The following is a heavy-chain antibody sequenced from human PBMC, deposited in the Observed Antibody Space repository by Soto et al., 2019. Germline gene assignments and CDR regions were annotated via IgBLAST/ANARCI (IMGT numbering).Heavy chain of an antibody. D-gene: IGHD3-10*01. Sequence: GASVKVSCRASGYTFSYYGITWVRHAPGQGLEWMGWISISSGNTHFEESLQGRVTMTSDKTSTAYMELWRLRSDDSAMYYCARSYKYGSYWYFDLWGRGTLVTVSS. CDR1: GYTFSYYG. CDR3: ARSYKYGSYWYFDL. J-gene: IGHJ2*01. V-gene: IGHV1-18*04. CDR2: ISISSGNT.